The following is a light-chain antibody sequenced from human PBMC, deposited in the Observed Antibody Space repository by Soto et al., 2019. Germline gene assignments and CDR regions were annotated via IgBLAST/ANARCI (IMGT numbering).Light chain of an antibody. CDR1: SSDVGGYNY. Sequence: HSALTQPASVSGSPGQSITISCTGTSSDVGGYNYVSWYQQHPGKAPKLMIYDVNNRPSGVSNRFSGSKSGNTASLTISGLQTEDEADYYCSSYTSSSTLVFGTGTKLTVL. J-gene: IGLJ1*01. V-gene: IGLV2-14*03. CDR2: DVN. CDR3: SSYTSSSTLV.